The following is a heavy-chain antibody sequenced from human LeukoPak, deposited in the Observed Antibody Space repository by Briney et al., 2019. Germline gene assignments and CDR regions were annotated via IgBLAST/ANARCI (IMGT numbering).Heavy chain of an antibody. J-gene: IGHJ6*02. V-gene: IGHV4-31*03. D-gene: IGHD4/OR15-4a*01. Sequence: KPSETLSLTCTVSGGSISSGGYYWSWIRQHPGKGLEWIGYIYYSGSTYYNPSLKSRVTISVDTSKNQFSLKLSSVTAADTAVYYCASGALYYYYYGMDVWGQGTTVTVSS. CDR2: IYYSGST. CDR1: GGSISSGGYY. CDR3: ASGALYYYYYGMDV.